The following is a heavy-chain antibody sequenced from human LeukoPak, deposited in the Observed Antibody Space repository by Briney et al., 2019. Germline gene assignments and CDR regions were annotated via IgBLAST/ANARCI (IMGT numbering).Heavy chain of an antibody. CDR2: ISYDGSNK. J-gene: IGHJ4*02. CDR3: ARNRVGATDYFDY. Sequence: GGSLRLSCAASGFTFSSYAMHWVRQAPGKGLEWVAVISYDGSNKYYADSVKGRFTISRDNSKNTLYLQMNSLRAEDTAVYYCARNRVGATDYFDYWGQGTLVTVSS. CDR1: GFTFSSYA. V-gene: IGHV3-30-3*01. D-gene: IGHD1-26*01.